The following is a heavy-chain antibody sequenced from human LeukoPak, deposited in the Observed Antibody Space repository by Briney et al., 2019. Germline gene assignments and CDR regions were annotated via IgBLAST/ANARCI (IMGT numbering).Heavy chain of an antibody. Sequence: GGSLRLSCAASGFTFSSYAMSWVRQAPGKGLEWFSAISGSGGSTYYADSVKGRFTISRDNAKNSLYLQMNSLRAEDTAVYYCARENYDSSGHFDYWGQGTLVTVSS. V-gene: IGHV3-23*01. D-gene: IGHD3-22*01. CDR3: ARENYDSSGHFDY. CDR2: ISGSGGST. J-gene: IGHJ4*02. CDR1: GFTFSSYA.